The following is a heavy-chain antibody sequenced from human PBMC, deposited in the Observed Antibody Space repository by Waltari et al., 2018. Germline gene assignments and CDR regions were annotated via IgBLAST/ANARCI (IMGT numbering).Heavy chain of an antibody. Sequence: QVQLQESGPGLVKPSETLSLTCTVSGGSISSYYWSWIRQPPGKGLEWIGDIYYSGSTNSNPSIKSRVTISVDTSKNQFSLKLSSVTAADTAVYYCAREVVGIIAAAGTGHGFDPWGQGTLVTVSS. CDR1: GGSISSYY. V-gene: IGHV4-59*01. CDR2: IYYSGST. J-gene: IGHJ5*02. D-gene: IGHD6-13*01. CDR3: AREVVGIIAAAGTGHGFDP.